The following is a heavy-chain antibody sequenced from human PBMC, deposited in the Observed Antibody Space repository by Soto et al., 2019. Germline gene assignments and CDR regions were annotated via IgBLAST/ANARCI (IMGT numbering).Heavy chain of an antibody. Sequence: PSETLSLTCTVSGASISSSDCYWGWIRQPPGKGLEWIGSIYSTGSTYYNPSLKSRVTISIDTSKNQFSLKLSSVTAADTAVYSCARHVGLYNSNGMDVWGQGTTVTVS. V-gene: IGHV4-39*01. CDR1: GASISSSDCY. J-gene: IGHJ6*02. CDR3: ARHVGLYNSNGMDV. CDR2: IYSTGST. D-gene: IGHD1-20*01.